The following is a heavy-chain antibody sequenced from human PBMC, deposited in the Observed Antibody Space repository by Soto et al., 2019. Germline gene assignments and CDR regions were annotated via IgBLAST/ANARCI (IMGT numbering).Heavy chain of an antibody. D-gene: IGHD2-2*01. V-gene: IGHV1-3*01. Sequence: QVQLVQSGAEVKKPGASVKVSCKASGYTFTSYAMNWVRQAPGQRLEWMGWINAGNGNTKYSQKFQGRVTITRDTSASTAYMGLSSLRSEDTAVYYCAREHRREYPAAIWFDPWGQGTLVTVSS. CDR2: INAGNGNT. CDR3: AREHRREYPAAIWFDP. CDR1: GYTFTSYA. J-gene: IGHJ5*02.